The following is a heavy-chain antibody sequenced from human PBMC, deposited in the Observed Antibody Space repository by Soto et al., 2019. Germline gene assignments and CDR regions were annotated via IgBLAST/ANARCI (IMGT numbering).Heavy chain of an antibody. CDR1: GFTFSSYG. CDR3: ARDFWSGYYDY. J-gene: IGHJ4*02. D-gene: IGHD3-3*01. Sequence: GGSLRLSCTASGFTFSSYGMHWVRQAPGKGLEWVAVIWYDGSNKYYADSVKGRFTISRDNSKNTLYLQMNSLRAEDTAVYYCARDFWSGYYDYWGQGTLVTVSS. V-gene: IGHV3-33*08. CDR2: IWYDGSNK.